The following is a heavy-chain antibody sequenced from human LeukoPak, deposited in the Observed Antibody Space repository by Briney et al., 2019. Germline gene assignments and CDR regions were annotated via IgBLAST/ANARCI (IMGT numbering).Heavy chain of an antibody. J-gene: IGHJ4*02. D-gene: IGHD1-26*01. CDR3: ARVGGRHWVDY. V-gene: IGHV3-21*01. Sequence: GGSLTLSCAASGFTFSSYSMNWVRHAPGKGLEWVSSISSSSSYIYYADSVKGRFTISRDNAKNSLYLQMNSLRAEDTAVYYCARVGGRHWVDYWGQGTLVTVSS. CDR1: GFTFSSYS. CDR2: ISSSSSYI.